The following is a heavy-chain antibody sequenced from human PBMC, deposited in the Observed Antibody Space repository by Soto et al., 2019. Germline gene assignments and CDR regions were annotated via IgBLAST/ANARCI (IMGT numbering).Heavy chain of an antibody. D-gene: IGHD3-10*01. CDR2: IYSGGST. CDR1: GFTVVTNY. J-gene: IGHJ4*02. CDR3: ARGGSRRLQLWFVFDY. Sequence: EVQLVESGGGLIQPGGSRGLSCAASGFTVVTNYMTWVRQAPGKGLEGVSVIYSGGSTYYADSVKDRFTISRDNSKNTLYLQPNGLRAEDTAVYYCARGGSRRLQLWFVFDYWGQGTLVTVSS. V-gene: IGHV3-53*01.